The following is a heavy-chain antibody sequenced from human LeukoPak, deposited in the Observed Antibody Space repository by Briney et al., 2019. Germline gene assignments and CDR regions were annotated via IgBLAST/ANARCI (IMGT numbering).Heavy chain of an antibody. Sequence: PSETLSLTCTVSGGSISSYYWSWIRQPAGKGLEWIGRIYTSGSTNYNPSLKSRVTMSVDTSKNQFSLKLSSVTAADTAVYYCARHRLYYYGSGNYYYMDVWGKGTTVTISS. J-gene: IGHJ6*03. D-gene: IGHD3-10*01. CDR1: GGSISSYY. CDR3: ARHRLYYYGSGNYYYMDV. CDR2: IYTSGST. V-gene: IGHV4-4*07.